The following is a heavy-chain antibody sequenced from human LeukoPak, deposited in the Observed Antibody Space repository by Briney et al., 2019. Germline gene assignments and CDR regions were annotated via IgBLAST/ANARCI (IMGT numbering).Heavy chain of an antibody. Sequence: SETLSLTCAVSGGSISSSNWWSWIRQPPGKGLEWIGYIYHSGSTYYNPSLKSRVTISVDRSKNQFSLKLSSVTAADTAVYYCARLVAATGNFDYWGQGTLVTVSS. CDR3: ARLVAATGNFDY. D-gene: IGHD6-13*01. V-gene: IGHV4-30-2*01. CDR2: IYHSGST. J-gene: IGHJ4*02. CDR1: GGSISSSNW.